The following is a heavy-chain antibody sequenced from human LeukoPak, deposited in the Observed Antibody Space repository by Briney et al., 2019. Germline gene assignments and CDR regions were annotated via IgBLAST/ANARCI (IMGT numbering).Heavy chain of an antibody. V-gene: IGHV1-69*04. CDR1: GGTFSSYA. Sequence: ASVELSCKASGGTFSSYAIRWVRQAPGQGLEWMGRIIPILGIANYAQKFQGRVTITADKSTSTAYMELSSLRSEDTAVYYCAPDTAMVNDYYGMDVWGQGTTVTVSS. D-gene: IGHD5-18*01. CDR3: APDTAMVNDYYGMDV. CDR2: IIPILGIA. J-gene: IGHJ6*02.